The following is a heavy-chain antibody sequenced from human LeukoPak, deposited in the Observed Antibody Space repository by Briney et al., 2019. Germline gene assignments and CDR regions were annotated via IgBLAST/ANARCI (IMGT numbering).Heavy chain of an antibody. Sequence: GESPQISCRGSGYSFTTYWIGWVRQMPGKGLEWMGIIYPGDSDTRYSPSFQGQVTISVDKSISTAYLQWSSLQASDTAMYYCARRQGCSSTTCPPDYWGQGALVTVSS. D-gene: IGHD2-2*01. CDR1: GYSFTTYW. V-gene: IGHV5-51*01. J-gene: IGHJ4*02. CDR3: ARRQGCSSTTCPPDY. CDR2: IYPGDSDT.